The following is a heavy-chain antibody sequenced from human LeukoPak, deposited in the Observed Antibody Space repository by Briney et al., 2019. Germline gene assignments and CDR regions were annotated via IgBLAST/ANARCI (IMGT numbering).Heavy chain of an antibody. V-gene: IGHV3-7*03. CDR1: GFTFSSYW. CDR3: ARDWSIWFGESFDY. J-gene: IGHJ4*02. D-gene: IGHD3-10*01. Sequence: PGGSLRLSCAASGFTFSSYWMSWVRQAPGKGLEWVANIKQDGSEKYYVDSVKGRFTISRDNAKNSLYLQMNSLRAEDTAVYYCARDWSIWFGESFDYWGQGTLVTVSS. CDR2: IKQDGSEK.